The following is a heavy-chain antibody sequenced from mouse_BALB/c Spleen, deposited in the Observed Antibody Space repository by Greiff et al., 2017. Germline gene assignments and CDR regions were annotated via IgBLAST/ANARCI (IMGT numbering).Heavy chain of an antibody. CDR1: GFTFSSFG. J-gene: IGHJ1*01. CDR2: ISSGSSTI. CDR3: ARSVYWYFDV. D-gene: IGHD1-1*01. V-gene: IGHV5-17*02. Sequence: DVQLVESGGGLVQPGGSRKLSCAASGFTFSSFGMHWVRQAPEKGLEWVAYISSGSSTIYYADTVKGRFTISRDNPKNTLFLQMTSLRSEDTAMYYCARSVYWYFDVWGAGTTVTVSS.